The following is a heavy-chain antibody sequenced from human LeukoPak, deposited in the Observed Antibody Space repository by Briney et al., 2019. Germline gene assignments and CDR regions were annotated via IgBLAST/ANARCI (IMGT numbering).Heavy chain of an antibody. J-gene: IGHJ4*02. CDR3: ARDPYRDGYNSLDY. V-gene: IGHV4-4*07. Sequence: SETLSLTCTVSGGSISSYYWSWIRQPAGKGLEWIGRIYTSGSTNYNPSLKSRVTMSVDTSKNQFSLQLSSVTAADTAVYYCARDPYRDGYNSLDYWGQGTLVTVSS. CDR2: IYTSGST. CDR1: GGSISSYY. D-gene: IGHD5-24*01.